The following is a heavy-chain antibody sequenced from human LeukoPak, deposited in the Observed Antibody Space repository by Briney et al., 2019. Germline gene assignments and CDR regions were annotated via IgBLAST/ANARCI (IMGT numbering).Heavy chain of an antibody. Sequence: GGSVTLSRVASGFTFRNAWIRWVRQARARGVVWVGSIKSKTDGWTTDCAAPVKGRFTISRDDSKNTLYLQMNSPKTEDTAVYYCTTEELQEDAFDIWGQGTMVTVSS. D-gene: IGHD1-7*01. V-gene: IGHV3-15*01. CDR3: TTEELQEDAFDI. CDR2: IKSKTDGWTT. CDR1: GFTFRNAW. J-gene: IGHJ3*02.